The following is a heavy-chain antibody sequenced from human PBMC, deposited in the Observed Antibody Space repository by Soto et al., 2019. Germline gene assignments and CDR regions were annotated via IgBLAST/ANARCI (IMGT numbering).Heavy chain of an antibody. V-gene: IGHV1-8*01. CDR2: MNPNSGNT. CDR1: GYTFTSYD. J-gene: IGHJ6*03. D-gene: IGHD6-13*01. CDR3: ARTPQARSSWYHLYYMDV. Sequence: ASVKVSCKASGYTFTSYDINWVRQATGQGLEWMGWMNPNSGNTGYALKFQGRVTMTRNTSISTAYMELSSLRSEDTAVYYCARTPQARSSWYHLYYMDVWGKGTTVTVSS.